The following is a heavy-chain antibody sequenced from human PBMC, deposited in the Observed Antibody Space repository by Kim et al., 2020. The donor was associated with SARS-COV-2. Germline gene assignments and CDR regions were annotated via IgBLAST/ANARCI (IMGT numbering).Heavy chain of an antibody. D-gene: IGHD5-18*01. J-gene: IGHJ6*02. V-gene: IGHV1-69*13. CDR2: IIPIFGTA. CDR1: GGGFSNYA. Sequence: SVKVSCKASGGGFSNYAISWVRQAPGQGLEWMGGIIPIFGTATYAQKFQGRVTITADESTSTADMELSSLRSEDTAVYYCARTGYRYGNPPTYYYYAMDVWGQGTTVTVSS. CDR3: ARTGYRYGNPPTYYYYAMDV.